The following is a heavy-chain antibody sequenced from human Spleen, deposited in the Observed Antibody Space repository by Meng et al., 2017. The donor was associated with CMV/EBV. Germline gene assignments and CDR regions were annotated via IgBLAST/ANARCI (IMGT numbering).Heavy chain of an antibody. CDR2: MNPNNGNT. V-gene: IGHV1-8*01. CDR1: GYTFTSYN. CDR3: AKESSRFYYYGMDV. Sequence: ASVKVSCKASGYTFTSYNINWVRLATGQGLEWMGWMNPNNGNTAYARQVQGRVTMTRNTSINTAYMELSSLSSDDTAVYYCAKESSRFYYYGMDVWGQGTTVTVSS. J-gene: IGHJ6*02.